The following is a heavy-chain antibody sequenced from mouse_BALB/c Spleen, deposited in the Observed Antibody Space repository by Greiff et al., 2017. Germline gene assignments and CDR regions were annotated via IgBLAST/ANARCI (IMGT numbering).Heavy chain of an antibody. V-gene: IGHV2-6-7*01. CDR1: GFSFTGYG. D-gene: IGHD2-14*01. Sequence: QVQLQQSGPGLVAPSQSLSITCTVSGFSFTGYGVNWVRQPPGKGLEWLGMIWGDGSTDYNSALKSRLSISKDNSKSQVFLKMNSLQTDDTARYYCARDRYHRYYAMDYWGQGTSVTVSS. CDR3: ARDRYHRYYAMDY. J-gene: IGHJ4*01. CDR2: IWGDGST.